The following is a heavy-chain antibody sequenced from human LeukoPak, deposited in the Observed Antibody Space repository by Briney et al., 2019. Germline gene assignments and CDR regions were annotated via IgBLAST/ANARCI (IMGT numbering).Heavy chain of an antibody. Sequence: SETLSLTCAVSGGSISSSNWWSWVRQPPGKGLEWIGEIYHSGSTNYNPSLKSRVTISVDKSKNQFSLKLSSVTAADTAVYYCARQRSSSSGRFDYWGQGTLVTVSS. CDR2: IYHSGST. V-gene: IGHV4-4*02. CDR3: ARQRSSSSGRFDY. J-gene: IGHJ4*02. D-gene: IGHD6-6*01. CDR1: GGSISSSNW.